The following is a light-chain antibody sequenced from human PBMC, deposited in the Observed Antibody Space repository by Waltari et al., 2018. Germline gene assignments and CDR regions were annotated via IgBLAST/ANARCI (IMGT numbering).Light chain of an antibody. CDR3: QQYFVTPFT. CDR1: QSIMYSSNNQNF. CDR2: WAS. V-gene: IGKV4-1*01. J-gene: IGKJ3*01. Sequence: DIVMTQSPDSLAVSLGERATINCKSSQSIMYSSNNQNFLAWYQKKPGHPPKLLIYWASTRQSVVPDRFTGSWSGTECTLTISSLQAEDVAVYYCQQYFVTPFTFGPGTRVEIK.